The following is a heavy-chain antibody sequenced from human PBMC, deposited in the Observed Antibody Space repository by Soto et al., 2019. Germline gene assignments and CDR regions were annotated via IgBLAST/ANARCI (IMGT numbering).Heavy chain of an antibody. V-gene: IGHV4-34*01. CDR3: ARGTQQLVVGGMDV. CDR2: INHSGST. D-gene: IGHD6-6*01. J-gene: IGHJ6*02. Sequence: SETLSLTCAVYGGSFSGYYWSWIRQPPGKGLEWIGEINHSGSTNYNPSLKSRVTISVDASKNQFSLKLSSVTAADTAVYYCARGTQQLVVGGMDVWGQGTTVTVSS. CDR1: GGSFSGYY.